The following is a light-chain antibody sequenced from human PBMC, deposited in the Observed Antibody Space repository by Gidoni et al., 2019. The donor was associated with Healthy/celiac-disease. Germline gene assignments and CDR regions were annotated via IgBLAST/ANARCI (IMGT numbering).Light chain of an antibody. CDR2: DAS. CDR1: KSISSW. V-gene: IGKV1-5*01. CDR3: QQYNSYRWT. J-gene: IGKJ1*01. Sequence: DIQITPSPSPLSASVGDRVTLTCRANKSISSWLAWYQQKPGKAPKLLLYDASSLESGFPSRFSGSGAGTEFTLTISSLQPDDFATYYCQQYNSYRWTFXQXTKVXIK.